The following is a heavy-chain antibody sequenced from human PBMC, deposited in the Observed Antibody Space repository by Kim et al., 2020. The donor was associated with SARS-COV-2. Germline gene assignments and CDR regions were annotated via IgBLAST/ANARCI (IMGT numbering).Heavy chain of an antibody. CDR3: AREVPRNIAVAGTFTPNAFDY. CDR2: IIPIFGTA. D-gene: IGHD6-19*01. V-gene: IGHV1-69*13. CDR1: GGTFSSYA. Sequence: SVKVSCKASGGTFSSYAISWVRQAPGQGLEWMGGIIPIFGTANYAQKFQGRVTITADESTSTAYMELSSLRSEDTAVYYCAREVPRNIAVAGTFTPNAFDYWGQGTLVTVSS. J-gene: IGHJ4*02.